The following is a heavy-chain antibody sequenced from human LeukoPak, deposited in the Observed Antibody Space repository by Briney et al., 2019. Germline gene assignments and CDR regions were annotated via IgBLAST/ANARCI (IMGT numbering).Heavy chain of an antibody. CDR1: GFTFSDYY. CDR3: ARGKSGYSGYDPY. CDR2: ISSSSSYT. Sequence: GGSLRLSCAASGFTFSDYYMSWIRQAPGKGLEWVSYISSSSSYTNYADSVKGRFTISRDNAKNSLYLQMNSLRAEDTAVYYCARGKSGYSGYDPYWGQGTLVTVSS. J-gene: IGHJ4*02. V-gene: IGHV3-11*06. D-gene: IGHD5-12*01.